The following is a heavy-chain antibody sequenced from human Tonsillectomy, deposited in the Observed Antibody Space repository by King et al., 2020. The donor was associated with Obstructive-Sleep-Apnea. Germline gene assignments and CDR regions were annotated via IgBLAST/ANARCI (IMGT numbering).Heavy chain of an antibody. CDR2: IISSSSYI. CDR1: GFTFSSYS. CDR3: ARSDIVVVVAKSDY. Sequence: VQLVESGGGLVKPGGSLRLSCAASGFTFSSYSMNWVRQAPGRGLGWVSSIISSSSYIYYANSVKGRFTISRDNAKNSLYLQMNSLRAEDTAVYYCARSDIVVVVAKSDYWGQGTLVTVSS. J-gene: IGHJ4*02. V-gene: IGHV3-21*01. D-gene: IGHD2-15*01.